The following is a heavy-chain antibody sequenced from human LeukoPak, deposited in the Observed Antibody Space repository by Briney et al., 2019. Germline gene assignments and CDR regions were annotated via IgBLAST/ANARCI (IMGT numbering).Heavy chain of an antibody. V-gene: IGHV4-34*01. D-gene: IGHD2-15*01. CDR1: GVSFSGYY. CDR2: INHSGST. J-gene: IGHJ4*02. CDR3: ARLNSGGSCFDY. Sequence: PSETLSLTCAVYGVSFSGYYWSWIRQPPGKGLEWIGEINHSGSTNYNPSLKSRVTISVDTSKNQFSLKLSSVTAADTAVYYCARLNSGGSCFDYWGQGTLVTVSS.